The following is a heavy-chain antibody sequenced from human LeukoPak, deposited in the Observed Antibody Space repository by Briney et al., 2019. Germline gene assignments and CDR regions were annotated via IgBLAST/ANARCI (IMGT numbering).Heavy chain of an antibody. CDR1: GFTFSSYA. D-gene: IGHD6-19*01. Sequence: GGSLKLSWAASGFTFSSYAMSWVRQAPGKGLKWVSAISGSGGSTYYADSVKGRFTISRDNSKNTLYLQMNSLRAEDTAIYYCAKGSSYSSGWPPFDYWGQGTLVTVSS. V-gene: IGHV3-23*01. CDR3: AKGSSYSSGWPPFDY. CDR2: ISGSGGST. J-gene: IGHJ4*02.